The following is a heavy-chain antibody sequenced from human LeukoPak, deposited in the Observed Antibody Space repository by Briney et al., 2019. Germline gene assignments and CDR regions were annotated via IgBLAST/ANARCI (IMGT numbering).Heavy chain of an antibody. CDR3: AREVISTPSYFDY. CDR2: THRDDKT. CDR1: GFTVSSSF. J-gene: IGHJ4*02. V-gene: IGHV3-53*01. D-gene: IGHD2-2*01. Sequence: GGSLRLSCAASGFTVSSSFIYWVRRAPGKGLEWVSFTHRDDKTYYADSVKGRFTMSRDSSKNTLYLQMNSLGADDTAVYYCAREVISTPSYFDYWGQGILVTVSS.